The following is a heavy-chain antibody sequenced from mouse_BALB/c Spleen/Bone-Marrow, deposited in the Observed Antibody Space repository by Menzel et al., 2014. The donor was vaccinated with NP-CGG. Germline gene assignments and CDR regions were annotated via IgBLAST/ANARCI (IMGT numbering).Heavy chain of an antibody. CDR3: AREARTGAWFAY. Sequence: QVQLQQSEAELARPGASVKMSCKASGYTFTTYTIQWVKRRPGQGLEWIGYIVPSSGYTDYNQKFKDKTSLTADKSSNTAYIQLSSLTSADSAVYYCAREARTGAWFAYWGQGTLVTVSA. J-gene: IGHJ3*01. CDR2: IVPSSGYT. CDR1: GYTFTTYT. V-gene: IGHV1-4*02. D-gene: IGHD4-1*01.